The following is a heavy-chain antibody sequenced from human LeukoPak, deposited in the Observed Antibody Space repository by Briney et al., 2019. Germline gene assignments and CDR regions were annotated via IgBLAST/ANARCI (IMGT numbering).Heavy chain of an antibody. CDR3: ARDHIDGFNPNNWFDP. CDR2: IYNNANT. V-gene: IGHV4-39*07. D-gene: IGHD5-24*01. CDR1: GDSISKDYYC. J-gene: IGHJ5*02. Sequence: PSETLSLTCTVSGDSISKDYYCWAWIRRPPGKGLEWIGTIYNNANTYYNPPLESRVTMSVDTSKNQISLTLTSVTAADTAVYYCARDHIDGFNPNNWFDPWGQGTLVTVSS.